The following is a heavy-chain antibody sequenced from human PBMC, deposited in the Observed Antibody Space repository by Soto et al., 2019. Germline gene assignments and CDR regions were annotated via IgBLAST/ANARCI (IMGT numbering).Heavy chain of an antibody. CDR1: GFTFSSYG. Sequence: GGSLRLSCAASGFTFSSYGMHWVRQAPGKGLEWVAVIWYDGSNKYYADSVKGRFTISRDNSKNTLYLQMNSLRAEDTAVYYCARKQSSSWNYYYYVMDVWGKGTTVTVSS. CDR3: ARKQSSSWNYYYYVMDV. D-gene: IGHD6-13*01. V-gene: IGHV3-33*01. CDR2: IWYDGSNK. J-gene: IGHJ6*04.